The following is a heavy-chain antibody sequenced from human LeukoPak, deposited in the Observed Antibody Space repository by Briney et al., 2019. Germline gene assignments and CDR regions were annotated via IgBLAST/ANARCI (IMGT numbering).Heavy chain of an antibody. Sequence: SETLSLTCTVSGDSISSGSYYWSWIRQPAGKGLEWIGRIYTSGNTYYTPSLKSRVTISVDTYKNQFYLKLSSVTAADTAMYYCARAVGGSYYGPTDHWGQGTLVTVST. CDR3: ARAVGGSYYGPTDH. CDR1: GDSISSGSYY. J-gene: IGHJ4*02. CDR2: IYTSGNT. V-gene: IGHV4-61*02. D-gene: IGHD3-10*01.